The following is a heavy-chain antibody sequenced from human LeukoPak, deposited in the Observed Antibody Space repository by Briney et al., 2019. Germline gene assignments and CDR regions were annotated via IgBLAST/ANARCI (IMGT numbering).Heavy chain of an antibody. Sequence: SETLSLTCTVSGGSISSSSYYWGWIRQPPGKGLEWIGSIYYSGNTYYNPSLKSRVTISVDTSKNQFSLKLSSVAAADTAVYYCATPEVGGVVDYWGQGTLVTVSS. CDR2: IYYSGNT. D-gene: IGHD1-26*01. CDR3: ATPEVGGVVDY. V-gene: IGHV4-39*07. J-gene: IGHJ4*02. CDR1: GGSISSSSYY.